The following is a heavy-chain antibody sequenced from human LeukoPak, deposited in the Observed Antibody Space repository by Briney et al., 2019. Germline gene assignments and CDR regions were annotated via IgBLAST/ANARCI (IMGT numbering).Heavy chain of an antibody. CDR3: AKTNGYYDY. D-gene: IGHD3-22*01. CDR2: ISGGGDTT. J-gene: IGHJ4*02. V-gene: IGHV3-23*01. Sequence: GGSLRLSCAASGFTFSNNGMSWVRQSPGRGLEWVSGISGGGDTTYYAESVKGRFAISRDNSKNTLFLQMNSLTAEDTAVYYCAKTNGYYDYWGQGTLVAVSS. CDR1: GFTFSNNG.